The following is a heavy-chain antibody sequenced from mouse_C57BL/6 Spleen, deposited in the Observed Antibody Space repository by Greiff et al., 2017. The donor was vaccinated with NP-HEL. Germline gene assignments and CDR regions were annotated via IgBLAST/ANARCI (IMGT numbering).Heavy chain of an antibody. CDR3: ALLANSNY. CDR2: IYPRSGNT. D-gene: IGHD1-1*01. V-gene: IGHV1-81*01. J-gene: IGHJ2*01. Sequence: VQLQQSGAELARPGASVKLSCKASGYTFTSSGISWVKQRTGQGLEWIGEIYPRSGNTYYNEKFKGKATLTADKSSSTAYMELRSLTSEESAVYFCALLANSNYWGQGTTLTVSS. CDR1: GYTFTSSG.